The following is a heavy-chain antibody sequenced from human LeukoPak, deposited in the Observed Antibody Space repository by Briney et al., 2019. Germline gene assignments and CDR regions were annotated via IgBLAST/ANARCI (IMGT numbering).Heavy chain of an antibody. CDR2: IYWDDDK. V-gene: IGHV2-5*02. CDR1: GFSLSTSGVG. D-gene: IGHD5-18*01. CDR3: VHRDTAMVTGYFDY. J-gene: IGHJ4*02. Sequence: ESGPTLVKPTQTLTLTCTFSGFSLSTSGVGVGWIRQPPGKALEWLAVIYWDDDKHYSPSLKSRLTITKDTSKKQVVLTMTNMDPVDTATYYCVHRDTAMVTGYFDYWGQGTLVTVSS.